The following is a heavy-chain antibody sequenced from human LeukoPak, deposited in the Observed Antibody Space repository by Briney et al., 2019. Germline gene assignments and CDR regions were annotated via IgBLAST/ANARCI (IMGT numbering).Heavy chain of an antibody. Sequence: SETLSLTCTVSGGSISSYYWSWIRQPPGKGLEWIGYIYYSGSTNYNPSLKSRVTISVDTSKNQFSLKLSSVTAADTAVYYCAREVSGGHGDYWGQGTLVTVSS. D-gene: IGHD6-19*01. J-gene: IGHJ4*02. CDR2: IYYSGST. CDR1: GGSISSYY. CDR3: AREVSGGHGDY. V-gene: IGHV4-59*12.